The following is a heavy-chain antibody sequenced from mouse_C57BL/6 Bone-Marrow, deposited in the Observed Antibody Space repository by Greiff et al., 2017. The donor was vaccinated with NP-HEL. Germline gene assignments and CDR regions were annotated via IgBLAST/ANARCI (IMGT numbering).Heavy chain of an antibody. D-gene: IGHD1-1*01. Sequence: EVMLVESGPELVKPGASVKIPCKASGYTFTDYNMDWVKQSHGKSLEWIGDINPNNGGTIYNQKFKGKATLTVDKSSSTAYMELRSLTSEDTAVYYCARSITTVVEGGFAYWGQGTLVTVSA. CDR3: ARSITTVVEGGFAY. CDR2: INPNNGGT. V-gene: IGHV1-18*01. J-gene: IGHJ3*01. CDR1: GYTFTDYN.